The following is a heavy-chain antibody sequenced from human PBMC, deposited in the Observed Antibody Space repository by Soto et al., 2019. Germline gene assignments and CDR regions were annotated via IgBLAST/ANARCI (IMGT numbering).Heavy chain of an antibody. CDR3: ARNRAELAYCGGDCYFDY. V-gene: IGHV5-51*01. CDR1: GYSFTNYW. CDR2: IYPGDSDT. J-gene: IGHJ4*02. D-gene: IGHD2-21*02. Sequence: GESLKISCKGSGYSFTNYWIGWVRQMPGKGLEWMGIIYPGDSDTRYSPSFQGQVTISADKSISTAYLQWSSLMASDTAMYYCARNRAELAYCGGDCYFDYWGQGTLVTVSS.